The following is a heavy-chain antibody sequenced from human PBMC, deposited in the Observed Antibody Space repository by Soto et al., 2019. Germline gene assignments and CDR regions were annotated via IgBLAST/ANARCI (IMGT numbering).Heavy chain of an antibody. CDR3: ARELSILVYDILTGYYNPYYYYYGMDV. D-gene: IGHD3-9*01. J-gene: IGHJ6*02. Sequence: GASVKVSCKASGGTFSSYAISWVRQAPGQGLEWMGGIIPIFGTANYAQKFQGRVTITADESTSTAYMELSSLRSEDTAVYYCARELSILVYDILTGYYNPYYYYYGMDVWGQGTTVTVSS. CDR2: IIPIFGTA. CDR1: GGTFSSYA. V-gene: IGHV1-69*13.